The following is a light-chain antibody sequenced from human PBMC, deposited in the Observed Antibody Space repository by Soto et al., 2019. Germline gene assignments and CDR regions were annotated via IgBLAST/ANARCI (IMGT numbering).Light chain of an antibody. Sequence: IQMTQSPSSLSASVGYRITITCRASQGISSWLAWYQQKPGKAPKLLIYDASNLETGVPSRFSGSGSGTDFTFTISSLQPEDIATYYCQQYDNLPLTFGGGTKVDI. CDR2: DAS. CDR3: QQYDNLPLT. V-gene: IGKV1-33*01. J-gene: IGKJ4*01. CDR1: QGISSW.